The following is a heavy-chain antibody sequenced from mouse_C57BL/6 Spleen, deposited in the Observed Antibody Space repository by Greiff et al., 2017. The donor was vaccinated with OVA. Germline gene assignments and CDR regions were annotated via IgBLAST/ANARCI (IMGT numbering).Heavy chain of an antibody. CDR3: ARVGYYGSSYGY. V-gene: IGHV1-64*01. Sequence: QVQLQQPGAELVKPGASVKLSCKASGYTFTSYWMHWVKQRPGQGLEWIGMIHPNSGSTNYNEKFKSKATLTVDKSSSTAYMQLSSLTSEDSAVYYCARVGYYGSSYGYWGQGTTLTVSS. D-gene: IGHD1-1*01. CDR2: IHPNSGST. J-gene: IGHJ2*01. CDR1: GYTFTSYW.